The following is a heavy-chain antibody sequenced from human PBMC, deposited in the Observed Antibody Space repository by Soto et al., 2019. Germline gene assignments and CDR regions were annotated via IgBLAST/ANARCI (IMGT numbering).Heavy chain of an antibody. J-gene: IGHJ5*02. D-gene: IGHD3-22*01. CDR1: GGTFSSYA. CDR3: ARDLRYYYDSSGSNWFDP. CDR2: IIPIFGTA. V-gene: IGHV1-69*13. Sequence: SVKVSCKASGGTFSSYAISWVRQAPGQGLEWMGGIIPIFGTANYAQKFQGRVTITADESTSTAYMELSSLRSEDTAVYYCARDLRYYYDSSGSNWFDPWGQGTLITVSS.